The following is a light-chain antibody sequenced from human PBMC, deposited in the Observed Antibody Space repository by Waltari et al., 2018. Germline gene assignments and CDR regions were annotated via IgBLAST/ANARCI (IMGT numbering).Light chain of an antibody. Sequence: QSVLTQPPSASGTPGQRVTISCSGSTSDIGGNTVVWYQQLPGTAPKILIHSNDQRPSGVPDRLSGVKSGTAASLAISGLQSEDEGEYFCAAWDDSLTYVFGTGTKVTGL. J-gene: IGLJ1*01. V-gene: IGLV1-44*01. CDR2: SND. CDR1: TSDIGGNT. CDR3: AAWDDSLTYV.